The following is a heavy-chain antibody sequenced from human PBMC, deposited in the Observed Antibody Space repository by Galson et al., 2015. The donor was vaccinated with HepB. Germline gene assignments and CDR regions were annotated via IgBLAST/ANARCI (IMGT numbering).Heavy chain of an antibody. D-gene: IGHD6-19*01. Sequence: SLRLSCAASGFTFSSYSMNWVRQAPGKGLEWVSSISSSSSYIYYADSVKGRFTISRDNAKNSLYLQMNSLRAEDTAVYYCARDLIAVAASKGDYWGQGTLVTVSS. CDR1: GFTFSSYS. CDR2: ISSSSSYI. V-gene: IGHV3-21*01. J-gene: IGHJ4*02. CDR3: ARDLIAVAASKGDY.